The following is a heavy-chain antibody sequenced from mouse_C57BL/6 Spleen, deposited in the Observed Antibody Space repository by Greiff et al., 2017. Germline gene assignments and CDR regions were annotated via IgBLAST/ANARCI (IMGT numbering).Heavy chain of an antibody. Sequence: EVQRVESGPGLVKPSQSLSLTCSVTGYSITSGYYWNWIRQFPGNKLEWMGYISYDGSNNYNPSLKNRISITRDTSKNQFFLKLNSVTTEDTSTYYCAREDSSSFAYWGQGTLVTVSA. CDR3: AREDSSSFAY. J-gene: IGHJ3*01. CDR2: ISYDGSN. D-gene: IGHD1-1*01. CDR1: GYSITSGYY. V-gene: IGHV3-6*01.